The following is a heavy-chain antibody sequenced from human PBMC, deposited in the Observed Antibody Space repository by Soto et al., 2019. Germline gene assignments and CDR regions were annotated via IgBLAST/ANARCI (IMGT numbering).Heavy chain of an antibody. CDR3: ATKSWSYQNSLHGYTWFEP. Sequence: SVKVSCKASGGTFSSYAISWVRQAPGQGLEWMGGIIPIFGTANYAQKFQGRVTITADESTSTAYMELSSLRSEDTAVYYCATKSWSYQNSLHGYTWFEPWGEGTLVSVSS. D-gene: IGHD1-26*01. V-gene: IGHV1-69*13. CDR1: GGTFSSYA. J-gene: IGHJ5*02. CDR2: IIPIFGTA.